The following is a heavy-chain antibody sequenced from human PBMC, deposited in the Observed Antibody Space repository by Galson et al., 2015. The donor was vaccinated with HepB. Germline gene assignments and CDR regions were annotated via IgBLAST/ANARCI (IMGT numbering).Heavy chain of an antibody. CDR3: AKVFFSGYSSSWYGDYSDY. CDR1: GFTFRSYA. Sequence: SLRLSCAASGFTFRSYAMSWVRQAPGKGLEWVSAISGSGGSTYYADSVKGRFTISRDNSKNTLYLQMNSLRAEDTAVYYCAKVFFSGYSSSWYGDYSDYWGQGTLVTVSS. D-gene: IGHD6-13*01. CDR2: ISGSGGST. V-gene: IGHV3-23*01. J-gene: IGHJ4*02.